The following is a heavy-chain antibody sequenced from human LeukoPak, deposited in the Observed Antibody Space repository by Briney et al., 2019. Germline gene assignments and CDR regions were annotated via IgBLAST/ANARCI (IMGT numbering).Heavy chain of an antibody. CDR2: IYASGST. J-gene: IGHJ5*02. D-gene: IGHD2-8*01. CDR1: GRSLSSYY. V-gene: IGHV4-4*07. Sequence: PSETLSLTCTVAGRSLSSYYWSWIRQPARKGLEWIGRIYASGSTNYNPSLKSRVTMSADTSKNQFSLKLSSVTAADTAVYYCARTIGLMVYAGMLDWFDPWGQGTLVTVSS. CDR3: ARTIGLMVYAGMLDWFDP.